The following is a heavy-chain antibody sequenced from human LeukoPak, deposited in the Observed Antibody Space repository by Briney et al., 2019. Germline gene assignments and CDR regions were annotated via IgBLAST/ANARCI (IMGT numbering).Heavy chain of an antibody. J-gene: IGHJ5*02. V-gene: IGHV3-11*01. Sequence: GGSLRLSCAASGFTFSAYYMSWSRQAPGKGLEWITYISTSGVIVKYADSVKGRFTISRDDAKKSLFLQMNSLRAEDTAVYYCARGGPQGSYLLAHHWGQGVLVTVSS. CDR3: ARGGPQGSYLLAHH. CDR2: ISTSGVIV. D-gene: IGHD1-26*01. CDR1: GFTFSAYY.